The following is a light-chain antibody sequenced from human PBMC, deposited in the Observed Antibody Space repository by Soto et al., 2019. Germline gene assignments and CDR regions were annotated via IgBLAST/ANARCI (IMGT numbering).Light chain of an antibody. Sequence: QSVLAQPRSVSGSPGQSVTISCTGTSSDVGGYNYVSWYQQHPGKAPKLMIYDVSKRPSGVPDRFSGSKSVNTASLTISGLQAEDEADYYCCSYAGSYTKLFGGGTKLTVL. CDR1: SSDVGGYNY. CDR3: CSYAGSYTKL. V-gene: IGLV2-11*01. J-gene: IGLJ2*01. CDR2: DVS.